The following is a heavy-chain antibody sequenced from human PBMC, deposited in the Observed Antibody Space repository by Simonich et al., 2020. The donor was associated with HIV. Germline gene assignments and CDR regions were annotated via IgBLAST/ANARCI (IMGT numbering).Heavy chain of an antibody. Sequence: QVQLQQWGAGLLKPSETLSLTCAVYGGSFSGYYWSWIRQPPGKGLEGIGENNHSESTTHNPSLKIRVTISVDTAKNQFSLKLSSVTAADTAVYYCARLTAGGLGEYFQHWGQGTLVTVSS. CDR3: ARLTAGGLGEYFQH. D-gene: IGHD6-13*01. J-gene: IGHJ1*01. CDR1: GGSFSGYY. V-gene: IGHV4-34*01. CDR2: NNHSEST.